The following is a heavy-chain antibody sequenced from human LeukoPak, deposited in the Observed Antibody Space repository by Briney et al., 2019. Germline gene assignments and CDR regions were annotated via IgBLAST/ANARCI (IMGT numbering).Heavy chain of an antibody. CDR3: ARDEQYDFWSGYYWAFDY. V-gene: IGHV3-33*01. CDR2: IWYDGSNK. Sequence: PGRSPRLSCAASGFTFSSYGMHWVRQAPGKGLEWVAVIWYDGSNKYYADSVKGRFTISRDNSKNTLYLQMNSLRAEDTAVYYCARDEQYDFWSGYYWAFDYWGQGTLVTVSS. J-gene: IGHJ4*02. CDR1: GFTFSSYG. D-gene: IGHD3-3*01.